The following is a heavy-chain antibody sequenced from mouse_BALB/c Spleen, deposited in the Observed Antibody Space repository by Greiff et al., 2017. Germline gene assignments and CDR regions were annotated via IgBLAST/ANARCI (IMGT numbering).Heavy chain of an antibody. Sequence: EVQLQQSGTVLARPGASVKMSCKASGYSFTSYWMHWVKQRPGQGLEWIGAIYPGNSDTSYNQKFKGKAKLTAVTSASTAYMELSSLTNEDSAVYYCTRDGNYGYWYFDVWGAGTTVTVSS. CDR3: TRDGNYGYWYFDV. J-gene: IGHJ1*01. CDR2: IYPGNSDT. CDR1: GYSFTSYW. D-gene: IGHD2-1*01. V-gene: IGHV1-5*01.